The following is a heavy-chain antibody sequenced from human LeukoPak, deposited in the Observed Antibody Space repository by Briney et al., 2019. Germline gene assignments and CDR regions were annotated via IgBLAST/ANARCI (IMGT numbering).Heavy chain of an antibody. CDR1: GGSITPYY. V-gene: IGHV4-59*05. CDR3: ARHWYSSGLIVY. J-gene: IGHJ4*02. CDR2: IYYSGST. D-gene: IGHD6-19*01. Sequence: SETLSLTCTVSGGSITPYYWSWIRQPPGKGLEWIGSIYYSGSTYYNPSLKSRVTISVDTSKNQFSLKLSSVTAADTAVYYCARHWYSSGLIVYWGQGTLVTVSS.